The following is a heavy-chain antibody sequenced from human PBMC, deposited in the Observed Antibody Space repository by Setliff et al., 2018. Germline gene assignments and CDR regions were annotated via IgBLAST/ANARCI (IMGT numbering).Heavy chain of an antibody. D-gene: IGHD3-22*01. CDR1: GYNFAESI. Sequence: ASVKVSCKASGYNFAESIVSWVRQAPGQGLEWMGWISAYNGHTYSAQKFQARVTMTTDTTTSTAYMELRSLRFDDTAVYYCARERAYDGLNYYGMDVWGQGTTVTVSS. CDR2: ISAYNGHT. V-gene: IGHV1-18*01. CDR3: ARERAYDGLNYYGMDV. J-gene: IGHJ6*01.